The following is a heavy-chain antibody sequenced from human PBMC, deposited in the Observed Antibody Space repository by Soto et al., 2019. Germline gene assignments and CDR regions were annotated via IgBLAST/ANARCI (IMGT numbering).Heavy chain of an antibody. V-gene: IGHV4-30-2*01. J-gene: IGHJ6*02. CDR3: ARQRRLTRDYPHYYGMDV. Sequence: PSETLSLTCAVSGGSISSGGYSWSWIRQPPGKGLEWIGYIDHSGSTYYNPSLKSRVTISVDRSKNQFSLKLSSVTAADTAVYYCARQRRLTRDYPHYYGMDVWGQGTTVTVSS. CDR2: IDHSGST. CDR1: GGSISSGGYS. D-gene: IGHD4-17*01.